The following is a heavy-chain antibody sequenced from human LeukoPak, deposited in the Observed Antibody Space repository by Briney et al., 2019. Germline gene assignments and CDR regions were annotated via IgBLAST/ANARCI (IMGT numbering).Heavy chain of an antibody. CDR2: ISSSSSTI. V-gene: IGHV3-48*01. D-gene: IGHD4-17*01. Sequence: GGSLRLSCAASGFTFSSYSMNWVRQAPGKGLEWVSYISSSSSTIYYADSVKGRFTISRDNAKNSLYLQMNSLRAEDTAVYYCARISDTVTTPFDYWGQGTLVTVSS. J-gene: IGHJ4*02. CDR1: GFTFSSYS. CDR3: ARISDTVTTPFDY.